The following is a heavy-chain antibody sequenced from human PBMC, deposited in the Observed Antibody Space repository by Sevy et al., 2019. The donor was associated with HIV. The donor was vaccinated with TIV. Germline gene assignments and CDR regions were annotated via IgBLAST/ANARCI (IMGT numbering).Heavy chain of an antibody. Sequence: GGYLRLSCAASGFTFSSYSMNWVRQAPGKGLEWVSYISSSSSTIYYSDSVKGRFTISRDNAKNSLYLQMNSLRAEDTAVYYCARDRVDYGGNSDAFDIWGQGTMVTVSS. CDR1: GFTFSSYS. CDR3: ARDRVDYGGNSDAFDI. CDR2: ISSSSSTI. D-gene: IGHD4-17*01. J-gene: IGHJ3*02. V-gene: IGHV3-48*01.